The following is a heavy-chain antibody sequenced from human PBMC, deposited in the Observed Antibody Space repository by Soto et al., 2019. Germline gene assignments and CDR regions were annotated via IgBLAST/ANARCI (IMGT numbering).Heavy chain of an antibody. CDR1: GFTFSSYA. CDR3: ARAARSSWYIESLLYFRH. D-gene: IGHD6-13*01. J-gene: IGHJ1*01. Sequence: EVQLVESGGGLVQPGGSLRLSCAASGFTFSSYAMHWVRQAPGKGLEYVSAISSNGGSTYYANSVKGRFTISRDNSKNTLYLQMGSLRAEDMAVYYCARAARSSWYIESLLYFRHWGQGTLVTVSS. V-gene: IGHV3-64*01. CDR2: ISSNGGST.